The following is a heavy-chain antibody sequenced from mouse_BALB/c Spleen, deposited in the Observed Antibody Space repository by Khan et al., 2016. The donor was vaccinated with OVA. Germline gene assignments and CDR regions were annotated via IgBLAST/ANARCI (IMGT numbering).Heavy chain of an antibody. CDR1: GYTFTSYW. Sequence: DLVKPGASVKLSCKASGYTFTSYWINWIKQRPGQGLELIGRIGPGSSNAYYNDMFKGKSTLTVDTSSNTAYIQLSSLSSEDSAVYFCARENYYGRGCYAMDYWGQGASVTVSA. D-gene: IGHD1-1*01. CDR3: ARENYYGRGCYAMDY. J-gene: IGHJ4*01. V-gene: IGHV1S41*01. CDR2: IGPGSSNA.